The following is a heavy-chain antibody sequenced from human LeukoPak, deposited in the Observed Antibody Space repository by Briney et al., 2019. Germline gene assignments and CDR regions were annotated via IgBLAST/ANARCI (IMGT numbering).Heavy chain of an antibody. CDR3: ARRIVGATLRGSWFDP. V-gene: IGHV1-18*01. Sequence: GASVKVSCKASGYTFTSYGISWVRQAPGQGLEWMGWISAYNGNTNYAQKLQGRVTMTTDTSTSTAYMELRSLRSDDTAVYYCARRIVGATLRGSWFDPWGQGTLVTVSS. CDR1: GYTFTSYG. J-gene: IGHJ5*02. D-gene: IGHD1-26*01. CDR2: ISAYNGNT.